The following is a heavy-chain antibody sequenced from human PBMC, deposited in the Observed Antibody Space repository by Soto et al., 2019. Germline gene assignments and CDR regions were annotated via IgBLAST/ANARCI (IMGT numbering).Heavy chain of an antibody. D-gene: IGHD6-13*01. J-gene: IGHJ3*02. V-gene: IGHV3-23*01. Sequence: EVQLLESGGGLVQPGGSLRLSCAASGFTLSSYAVSWVRQAPGKGLKWVSAFSGSVSKTYLADSVRGRFAISSDRSKKMLYLEMNKLRGEAKALYFCSRRKPAIAGGPGTTFAIWGQGTMVTVSS. CDR3: SRRKPAIAGGPGTTFAI. CDR2: FSGSVSKT. CDR1: GFTLSSYA.